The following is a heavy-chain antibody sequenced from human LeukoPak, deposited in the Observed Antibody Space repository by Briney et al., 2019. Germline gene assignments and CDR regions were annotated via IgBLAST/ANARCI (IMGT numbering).Heavy chain of an antibody. CDR1: GYTFTSYG. V-gene: IGHV1-69*04. CDR3: ARGRRDTAGGYYYYYGMDV. J-gene: IGHJ6*02. CDR2: IIPILGIA. D-gene: IGHD5-18*01. Sequence: SVKVSCKASGYTFTSYGISWVRQAPGQGLEWMGRIIPILGIANYAQKFQGRVTITADKSTSTAYMELSSLRSEDTAVYYCARGRRDTAGGYYYYYGMDVWGQGTTVTVSS.